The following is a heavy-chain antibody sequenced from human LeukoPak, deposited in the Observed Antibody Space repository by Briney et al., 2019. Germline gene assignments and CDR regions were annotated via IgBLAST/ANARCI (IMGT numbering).Heavy chain of an antibody. D-gene: IGHD2-2*01. J-gene: IGHJ6*03. V-gene: IGHV3-30*02. CDR3: AKVNRYCSSTSCPSYGYYYMDV. CDR2: IRYDGSNK. Sequence: PGGSLRLSCAASGFTFSSYGMHWVRQAPGKGLERVSFIRYDGSNKYYADSVKGRFTISRDNSKNTLYLQMNSLRAEDTAVYYCAKVNRYCSSTSCPSYGYYYMDVWGKGTTVTVSS. CDR1: GFTFSSYG.